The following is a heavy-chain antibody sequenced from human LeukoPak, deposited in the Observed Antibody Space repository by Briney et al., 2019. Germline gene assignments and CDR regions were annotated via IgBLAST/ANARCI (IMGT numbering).Heavy chain of an antibody. CDR1: GFTFSSYG. J-gene: IGHJ5*02. V-gene: IGHV3-33*01. D-gene: IGHD6-19*01. CDR2: IWYDGSNK. CDR3: ARDQNTEQWLVEASWFDP. Sequence: GVSLRLSCAASGFTFSSYGMQWVRQAPGKGLEWVAVIWYDGSNKYYADSVKGRFTISRDNSKNTLCLQMNSLRAEDTAVYYCARDQNTEQWLVEASWFDPWGQGTLVTVSS.